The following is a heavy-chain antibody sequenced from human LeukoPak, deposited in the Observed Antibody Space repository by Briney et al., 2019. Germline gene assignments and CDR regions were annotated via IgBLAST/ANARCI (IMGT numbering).Heavy chain of an antibody. CDR1: GFTVSSNY. CDR2: LYSGGST. CDR3: AHSSSWYSWFDP. V-gene: IGHV3-66*01. Sequence: GGSLRLSCAASGFTVSSNYMSWVRQAPGKGLEWVSVLYSGGSTYYADSVKGRFTISRDNSKNTLYLHMNSLRAEDTAVYYCAHSSSWYSWFDPWGQGTLVTVSS. D-gene: IGHD6-13*01. J-gene: IGHJ5*02.